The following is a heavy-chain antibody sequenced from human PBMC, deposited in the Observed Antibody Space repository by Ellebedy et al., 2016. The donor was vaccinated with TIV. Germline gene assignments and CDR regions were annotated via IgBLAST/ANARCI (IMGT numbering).Heavy chain of an antibody. D-gene: IGHD4-17*01. CDR3: ASRPNGDYHFLDY. V-gene: IGHV3-66*01. Sequence: GGSLRLSCAASGFTFSSYGMHWVRQAPGKGLEWVSIIYSGGGTYYADSVKGRFTISRDNSKNTLYLQMNSLRVEDTAVYYCASRPNGDYHFLDYWGQGTLVTVSS. CDR1: GFTFSSYG. J-gene: IGHJ4*02. CDR2: IYSGGGT.